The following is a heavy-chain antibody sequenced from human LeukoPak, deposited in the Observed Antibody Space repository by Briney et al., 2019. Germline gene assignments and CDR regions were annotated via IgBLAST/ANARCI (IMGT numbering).Heavy chain of an antibody. J-gene: IGHJ3*02. D-gene: IGHD1-14*01. CDR2: IYYSGST. Sequence: SETLSLTCTVSGGSISSYYWSWIRQPPGKGLEWIGYIYYSGSTNYNPSLKSRITMSVDTSKNQFSLKLSSVTAADTAVYYCARDTTEGAFDIWGQGTMVTVSS. V-gene: IGHV4-59*01. CDR3: ARDTTEGAFDI. CDR1: GGSISSYY.